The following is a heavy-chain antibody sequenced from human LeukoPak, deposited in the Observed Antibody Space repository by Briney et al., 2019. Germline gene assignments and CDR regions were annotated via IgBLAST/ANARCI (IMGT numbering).Heavy chain of an antibody. Sequence: NSSETLSLTCAVYGGSLSGYYWSWLRQPPGRGLEWLGEINYSGSTNYNPSLKSRVTISVDTSKNQFSLKLSSVTAADTAVYYCGRDGSRYCSGASCYTYWGQGTLVTVSS. D-gene: IGHD2-15*01. V-gene: IGHV4-34*01. J-gene: IGHJ4*02. CDR3: GRDGSRYCSGASCYTY. CDR1: GGSLSGYY. CDR2: INYSGST.